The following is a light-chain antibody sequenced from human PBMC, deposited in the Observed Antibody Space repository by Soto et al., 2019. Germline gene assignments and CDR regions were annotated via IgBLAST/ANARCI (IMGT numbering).Light chain of an antibody. CDR1: QSVSRN. Sequence: EIVMTQSPATLSVSPGERATLSCRASQSVSRNLAWYQQKPGQAPRLLIYGASTRATGIPARFSGSGSGTEFTLTISSLQSEDFAVYYCQQYNNWPPHTFGQGAK. CDR3: QQYNNWPPHT. V-gene: IGKV3-15*01. CDR2: GAS. J-gene: IGKJ1*01.